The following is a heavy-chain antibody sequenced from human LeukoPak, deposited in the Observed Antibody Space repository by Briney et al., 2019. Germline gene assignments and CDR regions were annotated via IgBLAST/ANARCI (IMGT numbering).Heavy chain of an antibody. CDR1: GFSFSSYS. Sequence: PGGSLRLSCAASGFSFSSYSMSWVRQAPGKGLEWVANINQDGSEKYYVDSVKGRFTISRDNAKNSLYLQMNSLRAEDTAKYYCAREGRIVVVPAGIFGWCDPWGQGTLDTASP. D-gene: IGHD2-2*01. V-gene: IGHV3-7*01. CDR2: INQDGSEK. CDR3: AREGRIVVVPAGIFGWCDP. J-gene: IGHJ5*02.